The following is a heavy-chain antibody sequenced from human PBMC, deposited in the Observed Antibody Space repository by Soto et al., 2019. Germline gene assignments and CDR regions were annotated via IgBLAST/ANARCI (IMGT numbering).Heavy chain of an antibody. CDR2: IRSKANSYAT. Sequence: EVQLVESGGGLVQPGGSLKLSCAASGFTFSGSAMHWVRQASGKGLEWVGRIRSKANSYATAYAASVKGRFTIARDDSKNTAYLQMNSLKTEDTAVYYCTRPPDAGSCYFAGFYYYYYMDVWGKGTTVTVSS. V-gene: IGHV3-73*01. D-gene: IGHD2-15*01. CDR1: GFTFSGSA. CDR3: TRPPDAGSCYFAGFYYYYYMDV. J-gene: IGHJ6*03.